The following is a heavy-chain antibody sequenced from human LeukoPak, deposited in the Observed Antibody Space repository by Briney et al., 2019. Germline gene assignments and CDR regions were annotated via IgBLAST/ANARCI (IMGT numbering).Heavy chain of an antibody. CDR2: MNPNSGNT. CDR3: ARGWPRLGYCSSTSCYPVYYYYGMDV. Sequence: ASVKVSCKASGYTFTSYDINWVRQATGQGLEWMGWMNPNSGNTGYAQKFQGRVTMTRNTSISTAYMELSSLRSEDTAVYYCARGWPRLGYCSSTSCYPVYYYYGMDVWGQGTTVTVSS. J-gene: IGHJ6*02. V-gene: IGHV1-8*01. D-gene: IGHD2-2*01. CDR1: GYTFTSYD.